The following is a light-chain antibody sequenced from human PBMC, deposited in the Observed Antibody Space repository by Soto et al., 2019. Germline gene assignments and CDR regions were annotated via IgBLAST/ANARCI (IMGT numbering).Light chain of an antibody. CDR3: QQRSNWPPET. J-gene: IGKJ1*01. CDR1: QSVSSY. CDR2: DAS. Sequence: EIVLTQSPATLSLSPGERATLSYRASQSVSSYLAWYQQKPGQAPRLLIYDASNRATGIPARFSGSGSGTDFTHTISSLEPEDVAVYYCQQRSNWPPETFGQGTKVEIK. V-gene: IGKV3-11*01.